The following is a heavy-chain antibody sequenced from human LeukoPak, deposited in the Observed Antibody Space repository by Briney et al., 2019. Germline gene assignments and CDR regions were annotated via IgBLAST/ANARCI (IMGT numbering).Heavy chain of an antibody. V-gene: IGHV4-59*01. D-gene: IGHD5-18*01. CDR3: AREGRARGYSLDP. J-gene: IGHJ5*02. CDR2: IYYSGST. CDR1: GGSIRSYY. Sequence: SETLSLTCTVSGGSIRSYYWSWIRQPPGKGLEWIGYIYYSGSTNYNPSLKSRVTISVDTSKNQFSLKLGSVTAADTAVYYCAREGRARGYSLDPWGQGTLVTVSS.